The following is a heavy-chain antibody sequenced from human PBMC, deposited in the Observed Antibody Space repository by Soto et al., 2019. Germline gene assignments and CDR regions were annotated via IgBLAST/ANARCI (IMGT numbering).Heavy chain of an antibody. CDR2: IYWNDDK. V-gene: IGHV2-5*01. Sequence: SGPTLVNPTQTLTLTCTFSGFSLSTNAVGVGWIRQPPGKALEWLALIYWNDDKRYSPSLKSRLTITKATSKNQVVLTMTNVDPVDTATYYCAREYSSSWYGHWGQGTLVTVSS. CDR1: GFSLSTNAVG. J-gene: IGHJ1*01. D-gene: IGHD6-13*01. CDR3: AREYSSSWYGH.